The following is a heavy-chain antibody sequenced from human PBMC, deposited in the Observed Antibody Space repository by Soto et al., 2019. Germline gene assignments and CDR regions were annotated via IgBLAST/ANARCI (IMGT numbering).Heavy chain of an antibody. CDR2: IIPIFGTA. CDR3: ARGGYYGSGSYPQSWYFDY. J-gene: IGHJ4*02. D-gene: IGHD3-10*01. V-gene: IGHV1-69*01. CDR1: GGTFSSYA. Sequence: QVQLVQSGAEVQKPGSSVKVSCKASGGTFSSYAISWVRQAPGQGLEWMGGIIPIFGTANYAQKFQGRVTITADESTSTAYMELSSLRSEDTAVYYCARGGYYGSGSYPQSWYFDYWGQGTLVTVSS.